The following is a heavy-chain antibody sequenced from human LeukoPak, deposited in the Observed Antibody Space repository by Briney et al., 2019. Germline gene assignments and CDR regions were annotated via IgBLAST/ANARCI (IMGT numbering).Heavy chain of an antibody. CDR3: ARDVRNSDYYYYGMDV. J-gene: IGHJ6*02. V-gene: IGHV4-59*01. CDR2: IYYSGST. D-gene: IGHD1-7*01. Sequence: SETLSLTCTVSGVSISSYYWSWIRQPPGKGLEWIGYIYYSGSTNYNPSLKSRVTISVDTSKNQFSLKLSSVTAADTAVYYCARDVRNSDYYYYGMDVWGQGTTVTVSS. CDR1: GVSISSYY.